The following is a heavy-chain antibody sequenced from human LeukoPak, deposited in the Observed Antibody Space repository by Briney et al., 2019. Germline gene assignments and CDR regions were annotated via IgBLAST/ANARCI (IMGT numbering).Heavy chain of an antibody. Sequence: SETLSLTCAVSGYSISSGYYWGWIRQPPGKGLERIGSIYHSGSTYYNPSLKSRVTISVDTSKNQFSLKLSSVTAADTAVYYCARPHLGGVGESFTFDYWGQGTLVTVSS. J-gene: IGHJ4*02. D-gene: IGHD3-10*01. CDR1: GYSISSGYY. CDR2: IYHSGST. V-gene: IGHV4-38-2*01. CDR3: ARPHLGGVGESFTFDY.